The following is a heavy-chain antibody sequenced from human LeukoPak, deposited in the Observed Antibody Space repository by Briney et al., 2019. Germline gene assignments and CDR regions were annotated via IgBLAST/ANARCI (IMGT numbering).Heavy chain of an antibody. Sequence: GGSLRLSCAASGFTFSSYWMSWVRQAPGKGLEWVANIKQDGSEKYYVDSVKGRFTISRDNAKNSLYLQMNSLRAEDTAVYYCAREAYYDFWSGYYYGMDVRGQGTTVTVSS. D-gene: IGHD3-3*01. CDR1: GFTFSSYW. J-gene: IGHJ6*02. CDR3: AREAYYDFWSGYYYGMDV. V-gene: IGHV3-7*01. CDR2: IKQDGSEK.